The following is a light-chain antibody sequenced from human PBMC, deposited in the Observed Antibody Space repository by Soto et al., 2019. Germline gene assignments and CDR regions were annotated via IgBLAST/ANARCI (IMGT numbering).Light chain of an antibody. CDR3: QNYDSAPIT. V-gene: IGKV1-27*01. J-gene: IGKJ1*01. CDR1: QGISSY. Sequence: EIQLTQSPSFLSASVGDRVTITCRASQGISSYLAWYQQKPGKVPKVLIYAASTLQPGVPSRFSGSGSGTDFTLTINSLQPDDIATYYCQNYDSAPITFGQGTKVDIK. CDR2: AAS.